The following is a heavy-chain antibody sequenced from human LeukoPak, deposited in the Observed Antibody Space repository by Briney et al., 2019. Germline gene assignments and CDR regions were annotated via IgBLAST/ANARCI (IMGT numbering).Heavy chain of an antibody. Sequence: GGSLRLSCAASGFTFSHYGMNWVRHTPGKGLEWVSGIRSNGITTYYADSVKGRFTTSRDNSKKMVYLEMNSLRVEDTAVYYCAKTGMLRRVGYLDVWGKGTAVIVSS. D-gene: IGHD1-1*01. CDR1: GFTFSHYG. V-gene: IGHV3-23*01. J-gene: IGHJ6*04. CDR3: AKTGMLRRVGYLDV. CDR2: IRSNGITT.